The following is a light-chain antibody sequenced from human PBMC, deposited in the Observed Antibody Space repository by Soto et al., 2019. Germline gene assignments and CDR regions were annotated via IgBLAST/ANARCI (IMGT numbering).Light chain of an antibody. Sequence: EIVLSQSPGTVSLSPRERATLSCRASQSVSNNYLAWYQQKPGQAPRLLIYDASNRATGIPARFSGSGSGTDFTLTISDVEPEDFAVYYWQQYGSSGTFGQGTKVDI. V-gene: IGKV3-20*01. CDR1: QSVSNNY. J-gene: IGKJ1*01. CDR3: QQYGSSGT. CDR2: DAS.